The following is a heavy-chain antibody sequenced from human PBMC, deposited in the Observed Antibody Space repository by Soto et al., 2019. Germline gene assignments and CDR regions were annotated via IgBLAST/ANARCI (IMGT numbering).Heavy chain of an antibody. V-gene: IGHV4-39*01. D-gene: IGHD2-15*01. CDR2: IYYSWNT. CDR3: ARRGHCSGGTCYSPWGAFDM. J-gene: IGHJ3*02. Sequence: QLQLQESGPGLVKPSETLSLTCTVSGGSISSSGYYWAWIRQPPGKGLELVGSIYYSWNTYYHPSLKSRVTISVDTSNDQFSLKLGSVTAADTAVYYCARRGHCSGGTCYSPWGAFDMWGQGTMVIVSS. CDR1: GGSISSSGYY.